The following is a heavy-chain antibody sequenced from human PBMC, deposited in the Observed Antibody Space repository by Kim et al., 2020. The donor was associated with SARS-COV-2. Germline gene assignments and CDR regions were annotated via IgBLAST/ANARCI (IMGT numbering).Heavy chain of an antibody. V-gene: IGHV4-39*01. D-gene: IGHD7-27*01. Sequence: NPSLRRRVTISVDTSKTQFSLRLSSVTAADTAVYYCARRVWGSYYYGMDVWGQGTTVTVSS. J-gene: IGHJ6*02. CDR3: ARRVWGSYYYGMDV.